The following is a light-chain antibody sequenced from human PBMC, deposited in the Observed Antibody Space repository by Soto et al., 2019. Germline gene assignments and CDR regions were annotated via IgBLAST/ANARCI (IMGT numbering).Light chain of an antibody. CDR3: QRHSNWLT. Sequence: EIVLTQSPATLSLSPGERATLSCRASQSVSSYLAWYQQKPGQAPRLLIYDASNRATANPARFSGSGSGTDFTLNISSLEPEVFAVDYCQRHSNWLTGGGGTKVEIK. CDR1: QSVSSY. V-gene: IGKV3-11*01. J-gene: IGKJ4*01. CDR2: DAS.